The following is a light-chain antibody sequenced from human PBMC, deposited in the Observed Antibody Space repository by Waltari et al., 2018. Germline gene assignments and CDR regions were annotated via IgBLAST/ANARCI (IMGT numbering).Light chain of an antibody. CDR2: DVS. J-gene: IGLJ2*01. V-gene: IGLV2-14*03. CDR3: SSSTFTTLI. Sequence: QSALTQPASVSGSPGQSITISCTGTSSDVGAYDYVSWYQQHPGKAPKLMIYDVSSRPSGVSNRLSGSKSGNTASLTISGLQTEDEADYYCSSSTFTTLIFGGGTKLTVL. CDR1: SSDVGAYDY.